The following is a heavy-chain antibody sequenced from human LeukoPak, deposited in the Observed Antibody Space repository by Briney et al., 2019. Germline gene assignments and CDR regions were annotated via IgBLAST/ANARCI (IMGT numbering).Heavy chain of an antibody. D-gene: IGHD2-2*01. J-gene: IGHJ4*02. Sequence: GGSLRLSCAASGFTFSGSWMSWIRQAPGKGLEWVANIKPDGSDKYYVDSVRGRFTIFRDNAKNSLYLQMNSLRAEDTAVYYCARATSWSHWGQGTLVTVSS. V-gene: IGHV3-7*01. CDR3: ARATSWSH. CDR1: GFTFSGSW. CDR2: IKPDGSDK.